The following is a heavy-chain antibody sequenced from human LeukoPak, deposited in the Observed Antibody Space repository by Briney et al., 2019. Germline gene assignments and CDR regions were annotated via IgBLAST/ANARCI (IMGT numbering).Heavy chain of an antibody. CDR2: ISSSSSYI. V-gene: IGHV3-21*01. D-gene: IGHD3-10*01. CDR3: ARDLVPVFRDEITMVRGGTGY. Sequence: PGGSLRLSCAASGFTFSSYSMNWVRQAPGKGLEWVSSISSSSSYIDYADSVKGRFTISRDNAKNSLYLQMSSLRAEDTAVYYCARDLVPVFRDEITMVRGGTGYWGQGTLVTVSS. CDR1: GFTFSSYS. J-gene: IGHJ4*02.